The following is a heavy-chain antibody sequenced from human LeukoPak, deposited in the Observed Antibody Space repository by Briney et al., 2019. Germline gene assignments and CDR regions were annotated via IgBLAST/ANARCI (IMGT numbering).Heavy chain of an antibody. Sequence: GGSLRLSCSASGFTFSSYAMHWVRQAQGQGLEFVSAISSNGGSTYYADSVKGRFTISRDNSKNTLYLQMSSLRAEDTAVYYCVKTSTTVTTGFIAFDIWGQGTMVTVSS. CDR1: GFTFSSYA. V-gene: IGHV3-64D*09. J-gene: IGHJ3*02. CDR2: ISSNGGST. D-gene: IGHD4-17*01. CDR3: VKTSTTVTTGFIAFDI.